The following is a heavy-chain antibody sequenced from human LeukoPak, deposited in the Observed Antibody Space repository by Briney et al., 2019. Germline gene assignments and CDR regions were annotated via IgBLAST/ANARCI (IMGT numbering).Heavy chain of an antibody. J-gene: IGHJ5*02. CDR1: GGTFSSYA. CDR3: ARDFDNWFDP. V-gene: IGHV1-69*05. D-gene: IGHD3-3*01. Sequence: GSSVKVSCKASGGTFSSYAISWVRQAPGQGLEWMGGIIPIFGTANYAQKFQGRVTMTRNTSISTAYMELSSLRSEDTAVYYCARDFDNWFDPWGQGTLVTVSS. CDR2: IIPIFGTA.